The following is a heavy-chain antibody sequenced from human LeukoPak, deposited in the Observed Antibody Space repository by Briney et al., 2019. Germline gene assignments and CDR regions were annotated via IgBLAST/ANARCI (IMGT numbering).Heavy chain of an antibody. CDR1: GFTFDDYA. Sequence: GRSLRLSCAASGFTFDDYAMHWVRQAPGKGLEWVSGISWNSGSIGYADSEKGRFTISRDNAKNSLYLQMNSLRAEDTALYFCAKDLKSGYDFPGGAFDIWGQGTMVTVSS. CDR2: ISWNSGSI. D-gene: IGHD5-12*01. V-gene: IGHV3-9*01. CDR3: AKDLKSGYDFPGGAFDI. J-gene: IGHJ3*02.